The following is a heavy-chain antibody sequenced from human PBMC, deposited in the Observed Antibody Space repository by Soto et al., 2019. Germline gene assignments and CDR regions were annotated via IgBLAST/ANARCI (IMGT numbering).Heavy chain of an antibody. CDR1: GFTFSSYA. V-gene: IGHV3-23*01. Sequence: DVQLLESGGGLVQPEGSLRLSCAASGFTFSSYAMGWVRQGPGKGLEWVAVVSIGGSTHYADSVRGLFTISRDNSKTTLAVQMNSLTAEDPAVYFCAKRRGAGAHFDYWGQGAVLTVSS. D-gene: IGHD2-15*01. CDR2: VSIGGST. CDR3: AKRRGAGAHFDY. J-gene: IGHJ4*02.